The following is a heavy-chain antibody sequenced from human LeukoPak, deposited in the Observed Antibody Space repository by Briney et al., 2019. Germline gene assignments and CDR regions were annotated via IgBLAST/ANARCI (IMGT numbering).Heavy chain of an antibody. Sequence: GGPLRLSCAASGFTFSSYWMSWVRQAPGKGLEWVANIKQDGSEKYYVDSVKGRFIISRDNAKNSLYLQMNSLRAEDTAVYYCARDHRGIYSPFDYWGQGTLVTVSS. CDR1: GFTFSSYW. J-gene: IGHJ4*02. CDR2: IKQDGSEK. V-gene: IGHV3-7*01. D-gene: IGHD2-21*01. CDR3: ARDHRGIYSPFDY.